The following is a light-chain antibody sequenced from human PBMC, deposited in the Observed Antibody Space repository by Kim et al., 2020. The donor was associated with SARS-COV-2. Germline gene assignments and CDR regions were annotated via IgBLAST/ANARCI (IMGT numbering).Light chain of an antibody. CDR2: DAS. J-gene: IGKJ5*01. V-gene: IGKV3-11*01. CDR3: QQRSNWPIT. CDR1: QSVSSY. Sequence: DIVLTQFPATLSLSPGERATLSCRASQSVSSYLAWYQQKPGQAPRLLIYDASNRATGIPARFSGSGSGTDFTLTISSLEPEDFAVYYCQQRSNWPITFGQGTRREIK.